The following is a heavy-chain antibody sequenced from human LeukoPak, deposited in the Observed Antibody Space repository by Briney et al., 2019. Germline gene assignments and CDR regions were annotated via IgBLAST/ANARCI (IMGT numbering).Heavy chain of an antibody. V-gene: IGHV4-39*07. CDR2: IYYSGST. CDR3: ARVIVVVPAAISRFVAGFDP. CDR1: GCSISSSSYY. D-gene: IGHD2-2*01. Sequence: SETLSLTCTVSGCSISSSSYYWGWIRQPPGKGLEWIGSIYYSGSTYYNPSLKSRVTISVDTSKNQFSLKLSSVTAADTAVYYCARVIVVVPAAISRFVAGFDPWGQGTLVTVSS. J-gene: IGHJ5*02.